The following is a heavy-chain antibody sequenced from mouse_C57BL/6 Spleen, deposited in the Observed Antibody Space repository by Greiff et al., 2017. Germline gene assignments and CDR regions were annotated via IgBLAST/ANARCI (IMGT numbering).Heavy chain of an antibody. V-gene: IGHV2-2*01. CDR2: IWRGGST. Sequence: QVQLQQSGPGLVQPSQTLSITCTASGFSLTSYGVHWVRQSPGKGLEWLGVIWRGGSTAYDAAFITRLSISKDNSKSQDFFKMNHLQADDTAIYYCARNNYYYGSSSRAMAMDYWGQGTSVTVSS. CDR1: GFSLTSYG. D-gene: IGHD1-1*01. CDR3: ARNNYYYGSSSRAMAMDY. J-gene: IGHJ4*01.